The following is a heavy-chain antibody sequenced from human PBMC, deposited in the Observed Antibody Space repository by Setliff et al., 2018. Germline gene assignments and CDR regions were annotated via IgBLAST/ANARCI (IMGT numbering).Heavy chain of an antibody. CDR3: ARRTGFAVAGFDH. Sequence: PGESLTISCKASGYIFTNYWIGWVRQMPGKGLEWIGIIYPGDSDFRYSPSFQGQVTISADKSINTAYLQWSNLKASDTAIYYCARRTGFAVAGFDHWGQGTLVTVSS. J-gene: IGHJ4*02. V-gene: IGHV5-51*01. D-gene: IGHD6-19*01. CDR2: IYPGDSDF. CDR1: GYIFTNYW.